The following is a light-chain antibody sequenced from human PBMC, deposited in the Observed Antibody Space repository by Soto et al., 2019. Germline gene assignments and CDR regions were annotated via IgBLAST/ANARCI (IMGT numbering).Light chain of an antibody. V-gene: IGKV3-20*01. CDR1: QTVSSSY. Sequence: EIVLTQSPGTLSLSPGERAILSCRASQTVSSSYLAWYQQKPGQAPRLLIYGASSRATGIPDRFSGSGSGTDFTLTISRLEPEDFAVYYCQHYGTSFTFGPATKVDIK. CDR2: GAS. J-gene: IGKJ3*01. CDR3: QHYGTSFT.